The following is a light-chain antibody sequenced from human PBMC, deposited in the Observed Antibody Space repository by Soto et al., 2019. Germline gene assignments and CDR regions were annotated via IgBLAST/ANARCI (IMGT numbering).Light chain of an antibody. Sequence: DIHLTQSPSFLSASVGDRVTITCRPSHAVPNNMAWCQQKPGKPPKLLIYGASTLQSGVPSRFSGSGSGADFTLTISSLQPEDSATYYCQLSHTTLTFGQGTRLEIK. J-gene: IGKJ5*01. CDR3: QLSHTTLT. CDR1: HAVPNN. CDR2: GAS. V-gene: IGKV1-9*01.